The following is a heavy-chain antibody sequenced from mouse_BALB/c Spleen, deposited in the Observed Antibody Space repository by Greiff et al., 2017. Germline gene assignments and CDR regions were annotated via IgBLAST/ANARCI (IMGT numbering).Heavy chain of an antibody. CDR1: GFNIKDYY. CDR3: AGGSAFAY. CDR2: IDPENGNT. Sequence: EVQVVESGAELVRPGALVKLSCKASGFNIKDYYMHWVKQRPEQGLEWIGWIDPENGNTIYDPKFQGKASITADTSSNTAYLQLSSLTSEDTAVYYCAGGSAFAYWGQGTLVTVSA. J-gene: IGHJ3*01. V-gene: IGHV14-1*02.